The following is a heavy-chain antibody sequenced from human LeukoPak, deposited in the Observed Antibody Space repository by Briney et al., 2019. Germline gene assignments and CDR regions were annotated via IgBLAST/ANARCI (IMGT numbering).Heavy chain of an antibody. J-gene: IGHJ6*02. V-gene: IGHV3-53*01. Sequence: QPGGSLRLSCAASGFTVSSNYMGWVRHAPGKGLEWVSVIYSGGSTYYADSVKGRFTISRDNSKNTLYLQMNSLSAEDTAVYYCARESVVPAAQLGYYYYYGMDVWGQGTTVTVSS. CDR2: IYSGGST. CDR1: GFTVSSNY. CDR3: ARESVVPAAQLGYYYYYGMDV. D-gene: IGHD2-2*01.